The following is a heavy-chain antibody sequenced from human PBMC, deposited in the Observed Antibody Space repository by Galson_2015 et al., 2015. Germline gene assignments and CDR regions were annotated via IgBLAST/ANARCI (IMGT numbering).Heavy chain of an antibody. Sequence: SLRLSCAASGFTFSSYAMHWVRQAPGKGPEWVAVISYDGSNKYYADSVKGRFTISRDNSKNTLYLQMNSLRAEDTAVYYCARTLLWFREFDAFDIWGQGTMVTVSS. J-gene: IGHJ3*02. CDR1: GFTFSSYA. D-gene: IGHD3-10*01. V-gene: IGHV3-30*01. CDR2: ISYDGSNK. CDR3: ARTLLWFREFDAFDI.